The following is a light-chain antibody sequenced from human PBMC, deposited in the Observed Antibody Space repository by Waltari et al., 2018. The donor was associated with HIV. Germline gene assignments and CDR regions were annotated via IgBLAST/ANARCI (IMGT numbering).Light chain of an antibody. CDR2: DDN. CDR1: TLPKRN. CDR3: YSTDTTGYERV. J-gene: IGLJ3*02. Sequence: YELRQPPSVSVSPGQTATITCYGDTLPKRNAYWYQQKSGKAPLLVIYDDNKRPPGIPYRFSGSTSGTMATLTVSRAQVEDEGDYYCYSTDTTGYERVFGGGTKLTVL. V-gene: IGLV3-10*01.